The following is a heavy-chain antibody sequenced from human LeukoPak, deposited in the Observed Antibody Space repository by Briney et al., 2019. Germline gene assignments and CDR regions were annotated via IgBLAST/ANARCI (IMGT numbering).Heavy chain of an antibody. Sequence: SETLSLTCTVSGGSIISRSYYWGWIRQPPGKGLECIGGLYYSGTTYNNPSLKSRVTLSVDTTKNQFSLKLSSVTAADTAVYYCARVRYNWNHGGFDYWGQGTLVTVSS. CDR2: LYYSGTT. CDR3: ARVRYNWNHGGFDY. D-gene: IGHD1-14*01. J-gene: IGHJ4*02. CDR1: GGSIISRSYY. V-gene: IGHV4-39*01.